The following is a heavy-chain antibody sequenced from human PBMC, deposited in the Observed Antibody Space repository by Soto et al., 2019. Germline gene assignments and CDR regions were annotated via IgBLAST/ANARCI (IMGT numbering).Heavy chain of an antibody. Sequence: EMQLLESGGDLVQPGGSLRLSCTASGFTFSNYAMTWVRQAPGKGLEYVSGISGTGVTTYQGDSMKGRFTISRDNSKNTLYLQMDSLRAEDTAIYYCTKDRDDIGMVDAFEIWGQGTMVTVSS. D-gene: IGHD3-3*01. V-gene: IGHV3-23*02. CDR1: GFTFSNYA. J-gene: IGHJ3*02. CDR3: TKDRDDIGMVDAFEI. CDR2: ISGTGVTT.